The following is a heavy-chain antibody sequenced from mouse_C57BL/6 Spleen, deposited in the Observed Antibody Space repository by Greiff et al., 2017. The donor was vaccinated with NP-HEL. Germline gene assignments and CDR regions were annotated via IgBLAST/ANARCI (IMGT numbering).Heavy chain of an antibody. CDR3: ARPLITTVAYYFDY. J-gene: IGHJ2*01. Sequence: EVKLVESGGGLVKPGGSLKLSCAASGFTFSSYTMSWVRQTPEKRLEWVATISGGGGNTYYPDSVKGRFTISRDNAKNTLYLQMSSLRSEDTALYYCARPLITTVAYYFDYWGQGTTLTVSS. CDR1: GFTFSSYT. D-gene: IGHD1-1*01. V-gene: IGHV5-9*01. CDR2: ISGGGGNT.